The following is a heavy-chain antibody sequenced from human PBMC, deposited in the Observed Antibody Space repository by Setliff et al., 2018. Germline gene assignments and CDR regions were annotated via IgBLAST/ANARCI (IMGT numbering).Heavy chain of an antibody. D-gene: IGHD1-26*01. CDR1: GGSFTTYY. J-gene: IGHJ4*02. V-gene: IGHV4-59*08. Sequence: SETLSLTCIVSGGSFTTYYWSWIRQSPGKGLEWIGYIYYSGSTTYNPSVKSRVTISLDTSKNHFSLKLDSVTAADTALYYCARSPSSGAYWNPRPFYSDYWARGTLVTVSS. CDR3: ARSPSSGAYWNPRPFYSDY. CDR2: IYYSGST.